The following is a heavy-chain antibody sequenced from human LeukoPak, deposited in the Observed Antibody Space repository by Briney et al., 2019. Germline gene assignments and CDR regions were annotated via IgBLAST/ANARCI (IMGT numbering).Heavy chain of an antibody. CDR1: GFTFSSYG. V-gene: IGHV3-30*02. CDR3: AKLGGDAYTSPFF. J-gene: IGHJ4*02. CDR2: IRYDGSNT. D-gene: IGHD3-16*01. Sequence: PGGSLRLSCAASGFTFSSYGLHWVRQAPGKGLEWVAFIRYDGSNTYYADSVKGRFTVSRDNSKNTLYLQINSLTAEDTALYYCAKLGGDAYTSPFFWGQGTLVTVSS.